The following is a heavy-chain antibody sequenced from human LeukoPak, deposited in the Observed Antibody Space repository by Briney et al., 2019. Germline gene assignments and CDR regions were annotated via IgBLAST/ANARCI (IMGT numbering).Heavy chain of an antibody. CDR2: ISSTTSYI. Sequence: PGGSLRLSCTTSVFTFSIYAMHWVRQAPGKGLEWVSSISSTTSYIYYADSAKGRFTISRDNAKNSLYLQMNSLRAEDTAVYYCAKTSMVMNFDYWGQGTLVTVSS. CDR3: AKTSMVMNFDY. J-gene: IGHJ4*02. CDR1: VFTFSIYA. D-gene: IGHD5-18*01. V-gene: IGHV3-21*01.